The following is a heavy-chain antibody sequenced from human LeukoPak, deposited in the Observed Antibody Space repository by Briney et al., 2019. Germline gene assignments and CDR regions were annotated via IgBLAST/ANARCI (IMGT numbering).Heavy chain of an antibody. J-gene: IGHJ4*02. CDR2: IYHSGST. CDR3: ARADFWSGYPFDY. D-gene: IGHD3-3*01. V-gene: IGHV4-30-2*05. Sequence: SETLSLTCAVSGGSISSGGYSWSWIRQPPGKGLEWIGYIYHSGSTYYNPSLKSRVTISVDTSKNQFSLKLSSVTAADTAVYYCARADFWSGYPFDYWGQGTLVTVSS. CDR1: GGSISSGGYS.